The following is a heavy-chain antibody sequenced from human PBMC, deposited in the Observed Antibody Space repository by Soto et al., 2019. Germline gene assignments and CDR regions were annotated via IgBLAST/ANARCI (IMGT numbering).Heavy chain of an antibody. CDR1: GGSISSGGYY. CDR2: TYYSGST. J-gene: IGHJ4*02. V-gene: IGHV4-31*03. Sequence: SETLSLTCTVSGGSISSGGYYWSWIRQHPGKGLEWIGYTYYSGSTYYNPSLKSRVTISVDTSKNQFSLKLSSVTAADTAVYYCARGYYYDSSGYYYDYWGQGTLVTVSS. CDR3: ARGYYYDSSGYYYDY. D-gene: IGHD3-22*01.